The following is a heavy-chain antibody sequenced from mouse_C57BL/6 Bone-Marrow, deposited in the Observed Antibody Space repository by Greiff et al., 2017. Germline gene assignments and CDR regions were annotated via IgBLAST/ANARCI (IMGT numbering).Heavy chain of an antibody. D-gene: IGHD1-1*01. CDR2: INPSTGGT. CDR1: GYSFTGYY. Sequence: EVQLQQSGPELVKPGASVKISCKASGYSFTGYYMNWVKQSPEKSLEWIGEINPSTGGTTYNQKFKAKATLTVDKSSSTAYMQLKSLTSEDSAVYYCARFDVVLYYFDYWGQGTTLTVSS. CDR3: ARFDVVLYYFDY. J-gene: IGHJ2*01. V-gene: IGHV1-42*01.